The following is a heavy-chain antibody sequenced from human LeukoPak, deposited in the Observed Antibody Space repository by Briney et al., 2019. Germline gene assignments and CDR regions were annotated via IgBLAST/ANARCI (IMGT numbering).Heavy chain of an antibody. CDR1: GFTFSSYG. CDR3: AKDRYSGSYYGYFDY. V-gene: IGHV3-30*18. Sequence: GGSLRLSCAASGFTFSSYGMHWVRQAPGKGLEWVAVISYDGSNKYYADSVKGRFTISRDNSKNTPYLQMNSLRAEDTAVYYCAKDRYSGSYYGYFDYWGQGTLVTVSS. J-gene: IGHJ4*02. CDR2: ISYDGSNK. D-gene: IGHD1-26*01.